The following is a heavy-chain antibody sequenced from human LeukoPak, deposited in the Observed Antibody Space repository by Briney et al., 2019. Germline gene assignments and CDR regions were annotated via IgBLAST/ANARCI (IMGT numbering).Heavy chain of an antibody. CDR3: ARVKDGWWPNAFDI. Sequence: SETLSLTCTVSGGSISSYYWSWIRQPPGKGLEWIGYIYYSGSTNYNPSLKSRVTISVDTSKNQFSLKLSSVTAADTAVYYCARVKDGWWPNAFDIWGQGTMVTVSS. CDR1: GGSISSYY. V-gene: IGHV4-59*01. CDR2: IYYSGST. J-gene: IGHJ3*02. D-gene: IGHD2-15*01.